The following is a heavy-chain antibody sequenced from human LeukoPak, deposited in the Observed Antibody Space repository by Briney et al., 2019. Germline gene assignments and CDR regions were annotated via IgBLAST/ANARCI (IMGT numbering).Heavy chain of an antibody. CDR2: INPSGGST. V-gene: IGHV1-46*01. CDR3: ARAWANCSSTSCYTFRSGAAPFDY. J-gene: IGHJ4*02. Sequence: ASVKVSCKASEYTFTSYYMHWVRQAPGQGLEWMGIINPSGGSTSYAQKFQGRVTMTRDMSTSTVYMELSSLRSEDTAVYYCARAWANCSSTSCYTFRSGAAPFDYWGQGTLVTVSS. CDR1: EYTFTSYY. D-gene: IGHD2-2*02.